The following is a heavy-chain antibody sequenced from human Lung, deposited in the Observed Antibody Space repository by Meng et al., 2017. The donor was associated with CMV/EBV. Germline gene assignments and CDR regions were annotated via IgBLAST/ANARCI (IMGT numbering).Heavy chain of an antibody. CDR1: GGTFSSYA. J-gene: IGHJ4*02. D-gene: IGHD2-21*01. CDR2: IIPIFGTA. V-gene: IGHV1-69*13. Sequence: SVKVSXKASGGTFSSYAISWVRQAPGQGLEWMGGIIPIFGTANYAQKFQGRVTITADESTSTAYMELSSLRSEDTAVYYCARGLEGGGNSPYWGKGTLVTVSS. CDR3: ARGLEGGGNSPY.